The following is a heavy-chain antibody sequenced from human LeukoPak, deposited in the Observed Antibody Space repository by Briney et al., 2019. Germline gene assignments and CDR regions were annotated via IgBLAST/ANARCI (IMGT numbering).Heavy chain of an antibody. CDR1: GFTFSSYW. Sequence: GGSLRLSCAASGFTFSSYWMSWVRQAPGKGLEWVANIKQDGSEKYYVDSVKGRFTTSRDNAKNSLYLQRNSLRAEDTAVYYCARDLEGHICYFDYWGQGTLVTVSS. CDR2: IKQDGSEK. J-gene: IGHJ4*02. D-gene: IGHD2-21*01. V-gene: IGHV3-7*01. CDR3: ARDLEGHICYFDY.